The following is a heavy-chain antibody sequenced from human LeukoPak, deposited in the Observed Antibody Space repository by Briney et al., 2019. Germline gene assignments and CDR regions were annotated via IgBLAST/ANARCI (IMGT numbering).Heavy chain of an antibody. D-gene: IGHD1-20*01. V-gene: IGHV3-21*01. CDR2: ISSSSSYI. CDR3: AKDGITGTTADVGFDP. Sequence: GGSLRLSCAASGFTFSSYSMNWVRQAPGKGLEWVSSISSSSSYIYYADSVKGRFTISRDNSKNTLYLQMNSLRAEDTAVYYCAKDGITGTTADVGFDPWGQGTLVTVSS. J-gene: IGHJ5*02. CDR1: GFTFSSYS.